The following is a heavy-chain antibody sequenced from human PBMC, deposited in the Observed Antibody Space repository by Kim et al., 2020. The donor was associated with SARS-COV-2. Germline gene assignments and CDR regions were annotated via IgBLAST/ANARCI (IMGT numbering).Heavy chain of an antibody. CDR2: MNPNSGNT. Sequence: ASVKVSCKASGYTFTSYDINWVRQATGQGLEWMGWMNPNSGNTGYAQKFQGRVTMTRNTSISTAYMELSSLRSEDTAVYYCARGPYYYGSGRKYYYYYGMDVWGQGTTVTVSS. CDR1: GYTFTSYD. V-gene: IGHV1-8*01. J-gene: IGHJ6*02. CDR3: ARGPYYYGSGRKYYYYYGMDV. D-gene: IGHD3-10*01.